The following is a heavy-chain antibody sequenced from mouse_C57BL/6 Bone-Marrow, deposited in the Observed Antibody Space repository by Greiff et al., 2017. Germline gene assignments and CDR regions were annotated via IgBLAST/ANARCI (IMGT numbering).Heavy chain of an antibody. CDR2: IDPSDSYT. CDR3: AREDYYGSSYDYFDY. V-gene: IGHV1-50*01. CDR1: GYTFTSYW. D-gene: IGHD1-1*01. J-gene: IGHJ2*01. Sequence: QVQLQQPGAELVKPGASVKLSCKASGYTFTSYWMQWVKQRPGQGLEWIGEIDPSDSYTNYNQQFKGKATLTVDTSSSTAYMQLSSLTSEDSAVYYCAREDYYGSSYDYFDYWGQGTTLTVSS.